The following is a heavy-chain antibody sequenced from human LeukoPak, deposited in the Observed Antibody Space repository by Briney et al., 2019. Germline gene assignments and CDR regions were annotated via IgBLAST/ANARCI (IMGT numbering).Heavy chain of an antibody. CDR3: ARGEAGYLEAFDV. CDR1: GYTFTQND. Sequence: ASVKVSCKASGYTFTQNDMHWLRQAPGQGLEWMGIINPYGDSTYAQKFQGRVTMTRDTSTSTVYMALSSLTSDGTGVYFCARGEAGYLEAFDVWGQGTMVTVSS. J-gene: IGHJ3*01. CDR2: INPYGDS. V-gene: IGHV1-46*03. D-gene: IGHD3-3*01.